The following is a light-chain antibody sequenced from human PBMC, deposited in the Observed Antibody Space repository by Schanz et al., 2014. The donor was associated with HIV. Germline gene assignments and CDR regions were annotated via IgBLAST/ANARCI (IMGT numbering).Light chain of an antibody. V-gene: IGKV1-5*03. CDR1: QSISSW. Sequence: DIQMTQSPSTLSASVGDRVTITCRASQSISSWLAWYQQKPGKAPKLLIYKASNLKSGVPSRFSGSGSGTTFTLTISSLQPDDFATYYCQQYNRYSATFGPGTNLELK. CDR2: KAS. J-gene: IGKJ2*01. CDR3: QQYNRYSAT.